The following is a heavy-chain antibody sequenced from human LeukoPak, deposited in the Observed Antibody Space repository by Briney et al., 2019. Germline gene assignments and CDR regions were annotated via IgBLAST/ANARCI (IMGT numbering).Heavy chain of an antibody. Sequence: ASVTVSCKASGYTSTSYGISWVRQAPGQGLEWMGWISAYNGNTNYAQKLQGRVTMTTDTSTSTAYMELRSLRSDDTAVYYCARRGLGSGWRKVDYWGQGTLVTVSS. CDR1: GYTSTSYG. CDR3: ARRGLGSGWRKVDY. J-gene: IGHJ4*02. D-gene: IGHD6-19*01. CDR2: ISAYNGNT. V-gene: IGHV1-18*01.